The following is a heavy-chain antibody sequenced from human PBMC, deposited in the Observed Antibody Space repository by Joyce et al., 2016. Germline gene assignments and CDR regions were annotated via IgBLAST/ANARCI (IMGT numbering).Heavy chain of an antibody. CDR3: AKADYGDKIDAFDI. D-gene: IGHD4-17*01. J-gene: IGHJ3*02. V-gene: IGHV3-48*01. CDR2: ISSSSSTI. Sequence: EVQLVESGGGLVQPGGSLRLSCAASGFTFSSYSMNWVRQAPGKGLEWVSYISSSSSTIYYAESVKGRFTISRDNAKNSLYLQMNSLRAEDTAVYYCAKADYGDKIDAFDIWGQGTMVTVSS. CDR1: GFTFSSYS.